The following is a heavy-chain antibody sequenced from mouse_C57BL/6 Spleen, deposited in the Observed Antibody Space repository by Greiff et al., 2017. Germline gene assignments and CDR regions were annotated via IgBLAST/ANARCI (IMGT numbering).Heavy chain of an antibody. CDR2: IFPGSGST. CDR3: ARRGYYEEVFAY. J-gene: IGHJ3*01. CDR1: GYTFPDYY. Sequence: VKLVESGPELVKPGASVKISCKASGYTFPDYYINWVKQSPGQGLEWIGWIFPGSGSTYYNEKFKGKATLTVDKSSSTAYMLLSSLTSEDSAVYFCARRGYYEEVFAYWGQGTLVTVSA. V-gene: IGHV1-75*01. D-gene: IGHD2-3*01.